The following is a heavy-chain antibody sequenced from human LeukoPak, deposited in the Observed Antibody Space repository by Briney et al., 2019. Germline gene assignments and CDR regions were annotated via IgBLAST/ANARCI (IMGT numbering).Heavy chain of an antibody. CDR2: IKQDGSEK. CDR1: GFTFSSYR. CDR3: ARDMGGIAVAGIDY. J-gene: IGHJ4*02. Sequence: PGGSLRLSCAASGFTFSSYRMSWVRQAPGKGLEWVANIKQDGSEKYYVDSVKGRFTISRDNAKNSLYLQMNSLRAEDTAVYYCARDMGGIAVAGIDYWGQGTLVTVSS. V-gene: IGHV3-7*03. D-gene: IGHD6-19*01.